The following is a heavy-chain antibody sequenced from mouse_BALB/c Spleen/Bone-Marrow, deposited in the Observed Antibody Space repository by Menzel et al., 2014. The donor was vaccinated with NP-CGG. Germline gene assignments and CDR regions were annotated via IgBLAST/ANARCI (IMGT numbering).Heavy chain of an antibody. J-gene: IGHJ2*01. Sequence: VKLMESGPGLGAPSQSLSITCTVSGFSLTSYGVHWVRQPLGKGLEWLGVIRAGGSTNYNSALMSRLSISEDNSKSQVFLKMNSLQTDDTAMYYCARRGDGYYLDYWGQGTTLTVSS. V-gene: IGHV2-9*02. CDR1: GFSLTSYG. CDR3: ARRGDGYYLDY. CDR2: IRAGGST. D-gene: IGHD2-3*01.